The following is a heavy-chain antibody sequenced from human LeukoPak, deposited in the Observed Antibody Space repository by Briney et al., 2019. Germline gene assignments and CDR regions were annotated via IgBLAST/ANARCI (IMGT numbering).Heavy chain of an antibody. D-gene: IGHD6-13*01. V-gene: IGHV3-21*01. J-gene: IGHJ4*02. CDR3: ALSVAAAGFDY. CDR1: GFTFSSYS. CDR2: ISSSSSYI. Sequence: GGSLRLSCAASGFTFSSYSMNWVRQAPGKGLEWVSSISSSSSYIYYADSVKGRFTISRDNAKNSLYLQMNSPRAEDTAVYYCALSVAAAGFDYWGQGTLVTVSS.